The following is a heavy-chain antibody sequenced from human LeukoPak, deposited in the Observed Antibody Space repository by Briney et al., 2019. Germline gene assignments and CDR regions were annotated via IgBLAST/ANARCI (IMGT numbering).Heavy chain of an antibody. V-gene: IGHV3-7*01. CDR2: IKLDVSEK. Sequence: GGSLRLSCAASGFTFSSYWMTWVRQAPGKGLEWVANIKLDVSEKYYVDSVKGRFTISRDNAKSSLYLQMNSLRAEDTAVYYCARKGNAFDIWGQGTMVTVSS. CDR3: ARKGNAFDI. CDR1: GFTFSSYW. J-gene: IGHJ3*02.